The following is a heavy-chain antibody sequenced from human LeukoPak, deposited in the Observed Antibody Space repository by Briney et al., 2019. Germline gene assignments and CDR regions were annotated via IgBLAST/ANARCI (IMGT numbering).Heavy chain of an antibody. D-gene: IGHD3-3*01. CDR2: ISAYNGNT. V-gene: IGHV1-18*01. Sequence: ASVKVSCKASGYTFTSYGISWVRQAPGQGLEWMGWISAYNGNTNYAQKLQGRVTMTTDTSTNTAYMELRSLRSDDTAVYYCARDGWSLDSWRDYYNGYWGQGTLVTVSS. CDR3: ARDGWSLDSWRDYYNGY. CDR1: GYTFTSYG. J-gene: IGHJ4*02.